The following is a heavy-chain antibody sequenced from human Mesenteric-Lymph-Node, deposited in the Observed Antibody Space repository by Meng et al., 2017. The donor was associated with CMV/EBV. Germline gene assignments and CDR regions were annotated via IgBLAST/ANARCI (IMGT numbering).Heavy chain of an antibody. CDR1: GGSLSGYY. CDR3: ARAVEYYFDS. J-gene: IGHJ4*02. CDR2: INHSGST. Sequence: LTCAVYGGSLSGYYGSWVRQPPGEGLEWIGEINHSGSTNYSPSLKSRVTISVDTSKNQFSLKLSSVTAADTAVYYCARAVEYYFDSWGQGTLVTVSS. V-gene: IGHV4-34*01.